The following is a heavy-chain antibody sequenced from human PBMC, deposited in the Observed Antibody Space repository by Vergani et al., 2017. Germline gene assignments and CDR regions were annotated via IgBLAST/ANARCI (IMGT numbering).Heavy chain of an antibody. V-gene: IGHV1-24*01. CDR1: GYTLTELS. D-gene: IGHD2-15*01. CDR2: FDPEDGET. CDR3: ASSGDIVVVVAAPAPDGYYYYMDV. Sequence: QVQLVQSGAEVKKPGASVKVSCKVSGYTLTELSMHWVRQAPGKGLEWMGGFDPEDGETIYAQKFQGRVTMTEDTSTDTAYMELSSLRSEDTAVYYCASSGDIVVVVAAPAPDGYYYYMDVWGKGTTVTVSS. J-gene: IGHJ6*03.